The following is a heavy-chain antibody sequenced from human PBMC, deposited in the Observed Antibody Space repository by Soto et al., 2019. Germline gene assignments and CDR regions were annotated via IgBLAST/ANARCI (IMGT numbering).Heavy chain of an antibody. D-gene: IGHD2-21*02. Sequence: QVHLQQSGPGLVRPSQTLSLTCTVSGGSISSDIYHWTWIRQSPGKGLEWIGYIYYRGSIFYNPSFKSRVTISVDTSKNLFSLQLSSVTAADTAVYFCAREDDGGDRDYYGLDVWGQGTTVTVSS. CDR3: AREDDGGDRDYYGLDV. J-gene: IGHJ6*02. V-gene: IGHV4-30-4*08. CDR2: IYYRGSI. CDR1: GGSISSDIYH.